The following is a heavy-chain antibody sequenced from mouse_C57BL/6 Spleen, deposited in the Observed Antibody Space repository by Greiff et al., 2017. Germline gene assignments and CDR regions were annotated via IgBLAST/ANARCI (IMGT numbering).Heavy chain of an antibody. J-gene: IGHJ2*01. CDR2: INPNNGGT. D-gene: IGHD1-1*01. CDR1: GYTFTDYN. V-gene: IGHV1-22*01. CDR3: ARDYYGSSSYLYYFDY. Sequence: EVQLQQSGPELVKPGASVKMSCKASGYTFTDYNMHWVKQSHGKSLEWIGYINPNNGGTSYNQKFKGKATLTVNKSSSTAYMELRSLTSEDSAVYYCARDYYGSSSYLYYFDYWGQGTTLTVSS.